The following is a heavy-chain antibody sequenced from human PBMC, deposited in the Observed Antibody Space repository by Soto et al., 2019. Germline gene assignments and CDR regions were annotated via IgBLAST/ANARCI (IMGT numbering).Heavy chain of an antibody. J-gene: IGHJ6*02. Sequence: EVQLVESGGGLVQPGGSLRLSCATSGFTFSDYWIHWVRQAPGKGLVWVSRINGDGSRSDYADSVKGRFTIYRDNAENPVYLPMNSLSAEDTAVYFCARGIRGKYGMDVWGHGTTITVSS. V-gene: IGHV3-74*01. CDR1: GFTFSDYW. CDR3: ARGIRGKYGMDV. CDR2: INGDGSRS. D-gene: IGHD3-10*01.